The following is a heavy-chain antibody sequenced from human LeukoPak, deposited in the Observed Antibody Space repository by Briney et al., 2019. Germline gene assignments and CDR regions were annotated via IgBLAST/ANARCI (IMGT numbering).Heavy chain of an antibody. CDR2: ISYDGSNK. CDR1: GFTFSSYG. V-gene: IGHV3-30*18. D-gene: IGHD6-19*01. J-gene: IGHJ6*04. Sequence: GGSLRLSCAASGFTFSSYGMHWVRQAPGKGLEWVAVISYDGSNKYYADPVKGRFTISRDNSKNTLYLQMNSLRAEDTAVYYCAKDRDSSGWYEDYYYYGMDVWGKGTTVTVSS. CDR3: AKDRDSSGWYEDYYYYGMDV.